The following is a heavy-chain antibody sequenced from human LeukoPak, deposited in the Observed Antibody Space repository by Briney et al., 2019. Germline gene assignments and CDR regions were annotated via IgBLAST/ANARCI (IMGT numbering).Heavy chain of an antibody. CDR1: GGSISSSSYY. D-gene: IGHD6-6*01. CDR3: ARHFRPSYGMDV. Sequence: PSGTLSLTCTVSGGSISSSSYYWGWIRQPPGKGLEWIGSIYYSGSTYYNPSLKSRVTISVDTSKNQFSLKLSSVTAADTAVYYCARHFRPSYGMDVWGQGTTVTVSS. CDR2: IYYSGST. V-gene: IGHV4-39*01. J-gene: IGHJ6*02.